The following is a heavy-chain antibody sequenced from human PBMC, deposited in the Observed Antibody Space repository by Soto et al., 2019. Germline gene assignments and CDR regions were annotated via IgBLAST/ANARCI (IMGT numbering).Heavy chain of an antibody. V-gene: IGHV4-34*01. J-gene: IGHJ6*02. CDR3: ASGVHGYYDFWSGSGSWRMDV. D-gene: IGHD3-3*01. Sequence: SETLSLTCAVYGGSFSGDYWGWVLQPRGKGQGWIGEINHSGSTNYHPSLKSRVTISVDTSKNQFSLKLSSVTAADTAVYYCASGVHGYYDFWSGSGSWRMDVWGQATTVTVSS. CDR1: GGSFSGDY. CDR2: INHSGST.